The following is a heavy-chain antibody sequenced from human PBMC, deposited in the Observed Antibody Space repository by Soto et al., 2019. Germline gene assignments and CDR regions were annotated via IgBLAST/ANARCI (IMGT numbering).Heavy chain of an antibody. Sequence: PGGSLRLSCAASGLTFSSYGMHWVRQAPGKGLEWVAVISYDGNNRYYGDSVKGRFTISRDNSKNTVYLQMNSLRVEDTAVYYCASTWSGYYYFDSWGQGTLVTVSS. CDR1: GLTFSSYG. CDR3: ASTWSGYYYFDS. D-gene: IGHD3-3*01. V-gene: IGHV3-30*03. CDR2: ISYDGNNR. J-gene: IGHJ4*02.